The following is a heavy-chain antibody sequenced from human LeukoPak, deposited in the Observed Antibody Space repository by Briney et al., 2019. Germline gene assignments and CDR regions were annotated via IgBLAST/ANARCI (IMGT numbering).Heavy chain of an antibody. CDR3: ARENDSSGYSDAFDI. V-gene: IGHV3-48*01. CDR2: IGSSSAPI. D-gene: IGHD3-22*01. Sequence: GGSLRLSCAASGFTFSSYSLNWVRQAPGKGLEWLSYIGSSSAPIYYADSVKGRFTISRDNAQNSLYLQMNSLRAEDTAVYYCARENDSSGYSDAFDIWGQGTMVTVSS. J-gene: IGHJ3*02. CDR1: GFTFSSYS.